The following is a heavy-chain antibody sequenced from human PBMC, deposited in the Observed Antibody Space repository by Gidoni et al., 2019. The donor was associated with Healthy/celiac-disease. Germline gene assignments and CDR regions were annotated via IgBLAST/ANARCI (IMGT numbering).Heavy chain of an antibody. V-gene: IGHV4-59*01. J-gene: IGHJ6*02. Sequence: WIGYIYYSGSTNYNPSLKSRVTISVDTSKNQFSLKLSSVTAADTAVYYCARVVGDSSGYSIYYYYYGMDVWGQGTTVTVSS. CDR3: ARVVGDSSGYSIYYYYYGMDV. CDR2: IYYSGST. D-gene: IGHD3-22*01.